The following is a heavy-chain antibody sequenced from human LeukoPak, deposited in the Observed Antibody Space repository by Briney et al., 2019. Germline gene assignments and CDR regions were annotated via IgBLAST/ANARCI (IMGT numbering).Heavy chain of an antibody. CDR3: AKVFHYGSGSYGSFEN. Sequence: GGSLRLSCAASGFTLSSDAMSGVRQAPRKGLEGVSGISGSGSSTYYADPVKGRFTISRDNSKNTLYLQMNGLRADDTALYSCAKVFHYGSGSYGSFENWGQGALVTVSS. CDR2: ISGSGSST. D-gene: IGHD3-10*01. V-gene: IGHV3-23*01. CDR1: GFTLSSDA. J-gene: IGHJ4*02.